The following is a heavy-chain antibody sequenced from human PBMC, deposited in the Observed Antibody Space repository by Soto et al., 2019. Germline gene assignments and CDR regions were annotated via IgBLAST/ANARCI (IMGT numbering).Heavy chain of an antibody. CDR1: GYTFTSYY. J-gene: IGHJ4*02. D-gene: IGHD3-9*01. CDR3: ASTDILTGYYPIS. CDR2: INPSGGST. Sequence: GASVKVSCKASGYTFTSYYMHWVRQAPGQGLEWMGIINPSGGSTSYAQKLQGRVTMTTDTSTSTAYMELRSLRSDDTAVYYCASTDILTGYYPISWGQGTLVTVSS. V-gene: IGHV1-46*01.